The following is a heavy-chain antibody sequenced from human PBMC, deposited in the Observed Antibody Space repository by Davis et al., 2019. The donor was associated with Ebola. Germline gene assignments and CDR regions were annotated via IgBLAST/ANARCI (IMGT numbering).Heavy chain of an antibody. J-gene: IGHJ4*02. D-gene: IGHD3-22*01. CDR1: GFTFSSYW. Sequence: HTGGSLRLSCAASGFTFSSYWMHWVRQAPGKGLVWVSRINSDGSSTSYADSVKGRFTISRDNAKNTLYLQMNSLRAEDTAVYYCARGVYYYDSSGYNGYFDYWGQGTLVTVSS. CDR2: INSDGSST. CDR3: ARGVYYYDSSGYNGYFDY. V-gene: IGHV3-74*01.